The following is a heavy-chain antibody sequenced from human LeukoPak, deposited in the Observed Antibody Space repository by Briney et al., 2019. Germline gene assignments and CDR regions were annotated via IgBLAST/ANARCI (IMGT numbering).Heavy chain of an antibody. Sequence: SETLSLTCAVYGGSFSGYYWTWIRQPPGKGLEWIGEINHSGSTNYNPSLKSRVTISVDTSKNQFSLKLSSVTAADMAVYYCARDFLNTMVRGVIPVYYFDYWGQGTLVTVSS. J-gene: IGHJ4*02. D-gene: IGHD3-10*01. CDR2: INHSGST. CDR3: ARDFLNTMVRGVIPVYYFDY. V-gene: IGHV4-34*01. CDR1: GGSFSGYY.